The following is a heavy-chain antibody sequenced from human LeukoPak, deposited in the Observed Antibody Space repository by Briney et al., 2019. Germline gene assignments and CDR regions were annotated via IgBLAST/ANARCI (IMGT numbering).Heavy chain of an antibody. D-gene: IGHD3-22*01. Sequence: GRSLRLSCAASGFTFSSYAMHWVRQAPGKGLEWVAVISYDGSNKYYADSVKGRFTISRDNSKNTLYLQMNSLRAEDTAVYYCARETHKVDWGWYYDSSGYYSFDYWGQGTLVTVSS. CDR1: GFTFSSYA. J-gene: IGHJ4*02. V-gene: IGHV3-30-3*01. CDR2: ISYDGSNK. CDR3: ARETHKVDWGWYYDSSGYYSFDY.